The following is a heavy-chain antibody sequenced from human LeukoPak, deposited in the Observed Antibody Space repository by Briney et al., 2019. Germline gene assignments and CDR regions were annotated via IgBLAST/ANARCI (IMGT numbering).Heavy chain of an antibody. V-gene: IGHV1-69*04. CDR1: GGTFSSYA. Sequence: SVKVSCKASGGTFSSYAISWVRQAPGQGLEWMGRIIPILGIANYAQKFQGRVTITADKSTSTAYMELSSLRSEDTAVYYCARDTRRYNWNCSWFDPWGQGTLVTVSS. CDR3: ARDTRRYNWNCSWFDP. D-gene: IGHD1-7*01. J-gene: IGHJ5*02. CDR2: IIPILGIA.